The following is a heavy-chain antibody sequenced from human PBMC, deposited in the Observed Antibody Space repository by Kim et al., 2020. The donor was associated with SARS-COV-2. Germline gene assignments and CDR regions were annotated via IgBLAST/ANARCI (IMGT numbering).Heavy chain of an antibody. V-gene: IGHV4-39*01. Sequence: SETLSLTCTVSGGSISSSNYYWGWIRQPPGKGLEWIGSIYYSGSTYYNPSLKSRVTISVDTSKNQFSLKLSSVTAADTAVYYCARLIYDFIWGSYRSTQYYFDYWGQGPLVTVSS. CDR3: ARLIYDFIWGSYRSTQYYFDY. CDR1: GGSISSSNYY. CDR2: IYYSGST. D-gene: IGHD3-16*02. J-gene: IGHJ4*02.